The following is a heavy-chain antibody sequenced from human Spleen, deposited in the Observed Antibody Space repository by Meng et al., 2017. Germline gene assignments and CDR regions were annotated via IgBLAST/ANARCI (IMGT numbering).Heavy chain of an antibody. CDR1: GGSISSYY. D-gene: IGHD3-22*01. V-gene: IGHV4-59*08. CDR2: VYYSGST. J-gene: IGHJ6*02. CDR3: ARGTMIVVVPSYYGMDV. Sequence: ETLSLTCTVSGGSISSYYWSWIRQPPGKGLEWIGTVYYSGSTYYNPSLKSRVTISVDTSKNQFSLKLSSVTAADTAVYYCARGTMIVVVPSYYGMDVWGQGTTVTVSS.